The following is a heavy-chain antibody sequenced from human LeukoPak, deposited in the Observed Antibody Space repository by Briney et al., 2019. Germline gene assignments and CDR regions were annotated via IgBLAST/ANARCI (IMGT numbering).Heavy chain of an antibody. Sequence: GRSLRLSCAASGFTFSSYAMHWVRQAPGKGLEWVAVISYDGSNKYYADSVKGRFTISRGNSKNTLYLQMKSLRAEDTAVYYCARGEARDGYNYAYWGQGTLVTVSS. D-gene: IGHD5-24*01. CDR1: GFTFSSYA. CDR2: ISYDGSNK. J-gene: IGHJ4*02. V-gene: IGHV3-30*04. CDR3: ARGEARDGYNYAY.